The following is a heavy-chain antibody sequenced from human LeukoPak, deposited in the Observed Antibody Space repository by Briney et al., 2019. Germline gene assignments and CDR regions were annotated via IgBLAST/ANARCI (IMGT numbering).Heavy chain of an antibody. D-gene: IGHD2-2*01. J-gene: IGHJ4*02. CDR2: ISGSGGYT. Sequence: GGSLRLSCAASGFTFSSYVMSWVRQAPGKGLEWVSGISGSGGYTYYADSMKGRFTISRDNSNNTLYLQMNSLRAEDTAVYYCARGQYQLLFWGQGTLVTVSS. CDR3: ARGQYQLLF. V-gene: IGHV3-23*01. CDR1: GFTFSSYV.